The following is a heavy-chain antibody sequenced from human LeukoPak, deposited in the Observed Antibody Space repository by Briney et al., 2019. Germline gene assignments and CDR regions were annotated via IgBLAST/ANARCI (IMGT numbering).Heavy chain of an antibody. CDR2: IYYSGST. CDR1: GGSISSGGYY. CDR3: ARLDTQHYDSSLKGWWYFDL. D-gene: IGHD3-22*01. V-gene: IGHV4-31*03. Sequence: KPSQTLSLTCTVSGGSISSGGYYWSWIRQHPGKGLEWIGYIYYSGSTYYNPSLKSRVTISVDTSKNQFSLKLSSVTAADTAVYYCARLDTQHYDSSLKGWWYFDLWGRGTLVTVSS. J-gene: IGHJ2*01.